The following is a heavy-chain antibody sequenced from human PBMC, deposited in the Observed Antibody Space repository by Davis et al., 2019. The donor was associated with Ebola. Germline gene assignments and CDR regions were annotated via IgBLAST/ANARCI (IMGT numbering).Heavy chain of an antibody. Sequence: MPGGSLRLSCAVYGGSFSGYYWTWFRQPPGKGLEWIGEITHSGSTKYNPSLKSRVTISVDTSKNQFSLKLSSVTAADTAVYYCARHRNGPWYGGYYWGQGTLVTVSS. CDR3: ARHRNGPWYGGYY. CDR2: ITHSGST. CDR1: GGSFSGYY. D-gene: IGHD1-26*01. V-gene: IGHV4-34*01. J-gene: IGHJ4*02.